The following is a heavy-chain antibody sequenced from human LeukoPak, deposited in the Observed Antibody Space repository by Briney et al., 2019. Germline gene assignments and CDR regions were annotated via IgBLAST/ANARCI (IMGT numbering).Heavy chain of an antibody. Sequence: ASVKVSCKASGYTFTGYYMHWVRQAPGQGLEWMGWINPNSGGTNYAQKLQGRVTMTRDTSISTAYMELSRLRSDDTAVYYCARGDIVVVPAAGVYNWFDPWGQGTLVTVSS. V-gene: IGHV1-2*02. CDR2: INPNSGGT. CDR3: ARGDIVVVPAAGVYNWFDP. J-gene: IGHJ5*02. D-gene: IGHD2-2*01. CDR1: GYTFTGYY.